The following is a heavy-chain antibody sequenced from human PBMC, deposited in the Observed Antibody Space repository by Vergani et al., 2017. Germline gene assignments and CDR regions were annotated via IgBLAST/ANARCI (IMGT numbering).Heavy chain of an antibody. CDR3: AHSPDSLRGGSYRGDAFDI. Sequence: QITLKESGPTLVKPTQTLTLTCTFSGFSLSTSGVGVGWIRQPPGKALEWLALIYWDDDKRYSPSLKSRLTITKDTSKNQVVLTMTNMDPVDTATYYCAHSPDSLRGGSYRGDAFDIWGQGTMVTVSS. D-gene: IGHD1-26*01. CDR1: GFSLSTSGVG. J-gene: IGHJ3*02. V-gene: IGHV2-5*02. CDR2: IYWDDDK.